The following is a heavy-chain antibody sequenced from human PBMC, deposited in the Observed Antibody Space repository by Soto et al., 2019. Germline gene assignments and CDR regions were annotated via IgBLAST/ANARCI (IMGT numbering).Heavy chain of an antibody. V-gene: IGHV4-59*01. D-gene: IGHD3-3*01. J-gene: IGHJ4*02. Sequence: PSETLSLTCTVSGGSISSYYWSWIRQPPGKGLEWIGYIYYSGSTNYNPSLKSRVTISVDTSKNQFSLKLSSVTAADTAVYYCARGARFLEWFNENYFDXWGQGTLVTVSS. CDR2: IYYSGST. CDR1: GGSISSYY. CDR3: ARGARFLEWFNENYFDX.